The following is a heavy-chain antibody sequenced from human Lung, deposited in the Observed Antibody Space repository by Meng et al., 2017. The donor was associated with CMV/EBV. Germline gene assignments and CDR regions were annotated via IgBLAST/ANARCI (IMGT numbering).Heavy chain of an antibody. CDR1: GGSISSSSYY. CDR3: ARHHHSPTFDY. Sequence: QPQLQESGPGLVKPSETLSLTCTVSGGSISSSSYYWAWIRQPPGEGLEWIGSVVYSGTTYYTSSLKSRVPISVDTSKNQFSLKLSSVTAADTAVYYCARHHHSPTFDYWGQGTLVTVSS. V-gene: IGHV4-39*01. CDR2: VVYSGTT. J-gene: IGHJ4*02. D-gene: IGHD1-14*01.